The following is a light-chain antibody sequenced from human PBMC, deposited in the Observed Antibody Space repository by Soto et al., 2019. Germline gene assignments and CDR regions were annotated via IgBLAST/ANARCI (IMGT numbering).Light chain of an antibody. CDR1: SSDVGGYNY. Sequence: QSVLTQPASVSGSPGQSITISCTGTSSDVGGYNYVSWYQQHPGKAPKLMIYEVSNRPSGVSSRFSGSKSGNTASLTISGLQAEDEADYYCRSYTSSSTLDVFGTGTKVTVL. CDR2: EVS. CDR3: RSYTSSSTLDV. J-gene: IGLJ1*01. V-gene: IGLV2-14*01.